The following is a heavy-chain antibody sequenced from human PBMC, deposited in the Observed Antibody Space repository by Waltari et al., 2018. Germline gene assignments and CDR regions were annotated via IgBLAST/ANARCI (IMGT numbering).Heavy chain of an antibody. J-gene: IGHJ4*02. D-gene: IGHD3-22*01. CDR2: INPNSGGT. CDR1: GYTFTGHY. V-gene: IGHV1-2*04. Sequence: QVQLVQSGAELKEPGASVKVSCTASGYTFTGHYTHWVRQAPGQGLEWMGWINPNSGGTNYAQKFEGWVTMTRDTSINTAYMELTRLTSDDTAVYYCARDRGYFYESSGYYSLNDWGQGTLVTVSS. CDR3: ARDRGYFYESSGYYSLND.